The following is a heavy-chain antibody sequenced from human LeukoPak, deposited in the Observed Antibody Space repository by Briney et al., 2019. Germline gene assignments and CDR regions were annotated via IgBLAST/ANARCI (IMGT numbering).Heavy chain of an antibody. CDR1: GGTFSSYA. V-gene: IGHV1-8*02. CDR2: MSPDSGNT. Sequence: ASVKVSCKASGGTFSSYAINWVRQATGQGLEWMGWMSPDSGNTGSAQKFQGRVTMTRNTSIDTAYLELSSLRSEDTAVYYCARVSMRIRGARRFDPWGQGTLVTVSS. CDR3: ARVSMRIRGARRFDP. D-gene: IGHD3-10*01. J-gene: IGHJ5*02.